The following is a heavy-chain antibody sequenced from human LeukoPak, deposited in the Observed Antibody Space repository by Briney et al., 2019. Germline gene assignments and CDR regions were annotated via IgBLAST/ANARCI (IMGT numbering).Heavy chain of an antibody. J-gene: IGHJ4*02. Sequence: PSETLSLTCTVPGGSINSYYWSWIRQPPGKGLEWIGYIYYSGDTDYNPSLKSRVTISVDTSKNQFSLKLSSVTAADTAVYYCARERRDAYNYYFDYWGQGTLVTVSS. CDR3: ARERRDAYNYYFDY. D-gene: IGHD5-24*01. V-gene: IGHV4-59*01. CDR1: GGSINSYY. CDR2: IYYSGDT.